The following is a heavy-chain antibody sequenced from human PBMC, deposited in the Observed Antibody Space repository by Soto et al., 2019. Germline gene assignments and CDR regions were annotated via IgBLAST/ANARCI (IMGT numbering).Heavy chain of an antibody. J-gene: IGHJ5*02. Sequence: PSETLSLTCTVSGDSISSNYWSWIRQPPGKGLEWIGYIYHSGSTYYNPSLKSRVTISVDRSKNQFSLKLSSVTAADTAVYYCARVPDRWGQGTLVTVSS. CDR2: IYHSGST. CDR1: GDSISSNY. CDR3: ARVPDR. D-gene: IGHD2-2*01. V-gene: IGHV4-30-2*01.